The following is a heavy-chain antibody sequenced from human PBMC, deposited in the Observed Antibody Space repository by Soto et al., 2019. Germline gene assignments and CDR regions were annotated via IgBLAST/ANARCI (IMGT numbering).Heavy chain of an antibody. CDR3: ASRAGITGTTGVDY. D-gene: IGHD1-7*01. Sequence: EVQLVESGGGLVKPGGSLRLSCAASGFTFSSYSMNWVRQAPGKGLEWVSSISSSSSYIYYADSVKGRFTISRDNAKNSLYLQMNSLRAEDTAVYYGASRAGITGTTGVDYWGQGTLVTVSS. CDR1: GFTFSSYS. J-gene: IGHJ4*02. CDR2: ISSSSSYI. V-gene: IGHV3-21*01.